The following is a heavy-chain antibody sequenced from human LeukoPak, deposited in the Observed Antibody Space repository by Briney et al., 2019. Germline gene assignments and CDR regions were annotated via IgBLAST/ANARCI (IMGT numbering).Heavy chain of an antibody. D-gene: IGHD3-10*01. CDR2: IYYSGST. V-gene: IGHV4-59*01. CDR3: ARDRFRLDY. J-gene: IGHJ4*02. Sequence: PSETLSLTRTVSGGSISSYYWSWIRQPPGKGLEWIGYIYYSGSTNYNPSLKSRVTISVDTSKNQFSLKLSSVTAADTAVYYCARDRFRLDYWGQGTLVTVSS. CDR1: GGSISSYY.